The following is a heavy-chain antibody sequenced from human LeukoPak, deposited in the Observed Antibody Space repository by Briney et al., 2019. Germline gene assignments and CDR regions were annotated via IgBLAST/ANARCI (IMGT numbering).Heavy chain of an antibody. D-gene: IGHD3-22*01. CDR2: LWYDGTNR. CDR3: AKDSYESSGYYRSYFDY. J-gene: IGHJ4*02. Sequence: PGGALRLSCAASGFPFSSYGMHWVRQAPGKGLEREAVLWYDGTNREYAYYVKGRFTSSTINFKNTLYLQMNRLRAEDTAVYYCAKDSYESSGYYRSYFDYWGQGTLVTVSS. V-gene: IGHV3-30*02. CDR1: GFPFSSYG.